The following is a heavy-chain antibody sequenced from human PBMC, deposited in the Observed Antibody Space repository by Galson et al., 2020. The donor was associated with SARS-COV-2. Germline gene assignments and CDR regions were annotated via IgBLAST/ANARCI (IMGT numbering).Heavy chain of an antibody. Sequence: SETLSLTCTVSGGSMSGYYWTWIRQPAGKGLEWIGRTYTSGSTNYNPSLKSRVTMSVDTSKNQFTLKLSSLTAADTAVYYCARLATAGTFGVDYWGQGTLVTVSS. CDR2: TYTSGST. V-gene: IGHV4-4*07. J-gene: IGHJ4*02. CDR1: GGSMSGYY. CDR3: ARLATAGTFGVDY. D-gene: IGHD6-13*01.